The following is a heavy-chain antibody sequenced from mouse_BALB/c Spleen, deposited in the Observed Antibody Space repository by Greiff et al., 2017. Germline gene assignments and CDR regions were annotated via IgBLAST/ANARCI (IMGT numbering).Heavy chain of an antibody. Sequence: VQRVESGAELVRPGASVTLSCKASGYTFTDYEMHWVKQTPVHGLEWIGAIDPETGGTAYNQKFKGKATLTADKSSSTAYMELRSLTSEDSAVYYCTTDRFSWFAYWGQGTLVTVSA. V-gene: IGHV1-15*01. D-gene: IGHD2-14*01. CDR2: IDPETGGT. J-gene: IGHJ3*01. CDR3: TTDRFSWFAY. CDR1: GYTFTDYE.